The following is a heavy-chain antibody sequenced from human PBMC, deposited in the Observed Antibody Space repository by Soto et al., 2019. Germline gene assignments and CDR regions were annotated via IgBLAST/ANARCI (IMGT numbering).Heavy chain of an antibody. CDR3: ATQGFYRMGV. CDR2: IHHSGAT. V-gene: IGHV4-4*02. CDR1: GDSITGDEW. J-gene: IGHJ6*02. Sequence: QVQLQESGPGLVQPSGNLSLTCAVSGDSITGDEWWSWVRQPPGKGLEWIGEIHHSGATNYNPSLKSRVTISIDKSKNQFSLKLNSVTAADTAMFYCATQGFYRMGVWGRGTTVTVSS.